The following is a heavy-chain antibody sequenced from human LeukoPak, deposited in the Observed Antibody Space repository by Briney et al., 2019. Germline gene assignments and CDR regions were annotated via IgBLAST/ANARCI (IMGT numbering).Heavy chain of an antibody. J-gene: IGHJ4*02. Sequence: SETLSLTCTVSGGSISSSSYYWSWIRQPPGKGLEWIGEINHSGSTNYNPSLKSRVTISVDTSKNQFSLKLSSVTAADTAVYYCARHGDWVIPRAFNHWGQGTLVTVSS. D-gene: IGHD3/OR15-3a*01. V-gene: IGHV4-39*01. CDR1: GGSISSSSYY. CDR2: INHSGST. CDR3: ARHGDWVIPRAFNH.